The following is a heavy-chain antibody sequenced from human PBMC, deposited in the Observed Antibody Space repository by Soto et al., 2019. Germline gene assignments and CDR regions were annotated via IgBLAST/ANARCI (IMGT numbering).Heavy chain of an antibody. J-gene: IGHJ4*02. CDR3: ARVPIGKYGVWNY. D-gene: IGHD2-8*01. CDR2: INPGGTIT. V-gene: IGHV3-74*01. Sequence: EEQLVESGGGLVQPGGSLRLSCAASGFTFSSYWMHWVRQAPGKGLVWVSRINPGGTITDYADSVKGRFTISRDNAKNTVYLQVNSLRGDDTAEYFCARVPIGKYGVWNYWGQGTLVTLSS. CDR1: GFTFSSYW.